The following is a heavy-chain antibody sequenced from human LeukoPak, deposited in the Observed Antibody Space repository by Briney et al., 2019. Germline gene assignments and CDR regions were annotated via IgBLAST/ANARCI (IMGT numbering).Heavy chain of an antibody. CDR1: GFTFSNYW. V-gene: IGHV3-7*04. J-gene: IGHJ4*02. CDR3: ARGVTSYYDSSAYY. CDR2: INQDGSEG. Sequence: PGGSLRLSCATSGFTFSNYWMTWVRQAPGKGLEWVANINQDGSEGYYVDSVKGRFTISRDNAKNALYLQMSSLRAEDTAVYFCARGVTSYYDSSAYYWGQGALVTVSS. D-gene: IGHD3-22*01.